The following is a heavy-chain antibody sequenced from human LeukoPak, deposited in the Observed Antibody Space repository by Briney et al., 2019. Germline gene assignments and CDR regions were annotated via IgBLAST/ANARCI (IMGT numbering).Heavy chain of an antibody. Sequence: GGSLRLSCAASGFTFSSYSMNWVRQAPGKGLEWVSSISSSSSYIYYADSVKGRFTISRDNSKNTLYLQMNSLRAEDTAVYYCARAPYGDYDLDYWGQGTLVTVSS. J-gene: IGHJ4*02. CDR2: ISSSSSYI. CDR1: GFTFSSYS. CDR3: ARAPYGDYDLDY. V-gene: IGHV3-21*01. D-gene: IGHD4-17*01.